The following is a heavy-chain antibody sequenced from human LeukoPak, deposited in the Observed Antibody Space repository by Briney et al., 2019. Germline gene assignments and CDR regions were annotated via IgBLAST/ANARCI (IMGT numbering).Heavy chain of an antibody. CDR2: IYYSGST. CDR1: GDSISNFY. Sequence: NPSETLSLTCAVSGDSISNFYWSWIRQPPGKGLEWIGYIYYSGSTNYNPSLKSRFTISVDTSKNQFSLKLSSVTAADTAVYYCAREVVAAAGTVDYWGQGTLVIVSS. V-gene: IGHV4-59*01. J-gene: IGHJ4*02. D-gene: IGHD6-13*01. CDR3: AREVVAAAGTVDY.